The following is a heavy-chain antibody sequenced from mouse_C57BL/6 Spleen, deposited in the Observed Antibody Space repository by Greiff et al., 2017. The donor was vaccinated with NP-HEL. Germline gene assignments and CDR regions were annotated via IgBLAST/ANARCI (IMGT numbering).Heavy chain of an antibody. J-gene: IGHJ4*01. V-gene: IGHV1-59*01. CDR1: GYTFTSYW. Sequence: QVQLQQPGAELVRPGTSVKLSCKASGYTFTSYWMHWVKQRPGQGLEWIGVIDPSDSYTNYNQKFKGKATLTVDTSSSTAYIQLSSLTSEDSAVYYCARSDGGAMDYWGQGTSVTVSS. CDR2: IDPSDSYT. D-gene: IGHD2-3*01. CDR3: ARSDGGAMDY.